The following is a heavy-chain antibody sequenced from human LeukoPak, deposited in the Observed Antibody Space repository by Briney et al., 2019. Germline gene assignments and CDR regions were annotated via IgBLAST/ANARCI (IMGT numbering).Heavy chain of an antibody. CDR3: AKDLYGDYVDDY. D-gene: IGHD4-17*01. CDR1: GFTFSSYA. V-gene: IGHV3-23*01. J-gene: IGHJ4*02. CDR2: ISGSDGST. Sequence: GGSLRLSCAASGFTFSSYAMNWVRQAPGKGLEWVSTISGSDGSTYYADSVKGRFTISRDNSKNTLFLQLNSLRAEDTAAYYCAKDLYGDYVDDYWGQGTLVTVPS.